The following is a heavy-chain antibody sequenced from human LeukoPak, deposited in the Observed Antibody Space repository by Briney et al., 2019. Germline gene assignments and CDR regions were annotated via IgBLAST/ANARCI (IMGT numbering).Heavy chain of an antibody. Sequence: APVKVSCKTSRYTFTHYGISWVRQAPGQGREWMGWINGFKGNTHNAQKLQGRVTMTTDTHPSTPYMEVRSLTDKDTAAYYCVRDGYDIVTGYPFNFDYWGQGTLVTVSS. D-gene: IGHD3-9*01. CDR2: INGFKGNT. J-gene: IGHJ4*02. V-gene: IGHV1-18*01. CDR1: RYTFTHYG. CDR3: VRDGYDIVTGYPFNFDY.